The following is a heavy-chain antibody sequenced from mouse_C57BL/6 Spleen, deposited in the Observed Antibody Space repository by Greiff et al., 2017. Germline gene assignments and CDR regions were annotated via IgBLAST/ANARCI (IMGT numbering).Heavy chain of an antibody. Sequence: EVKLQESGGGLVKPGGSLKLSCAASGFTFSDYGMHWVRQAPEKGLEWVAYISSGSSTIYYADTVKGRFTISRDNAKNTLFLQMTSLRSEDTAMYYCARGGLDGYFDVWGTGTTVTVSS. D-gene: IGHD2-2*01. CDR1: GFTFSDYG. CDR2: ISSGSSTI. V-gene: IGHV5-17*01. J-gene: IGHJ1*03. CDR3: ARGGLDGYFDV.